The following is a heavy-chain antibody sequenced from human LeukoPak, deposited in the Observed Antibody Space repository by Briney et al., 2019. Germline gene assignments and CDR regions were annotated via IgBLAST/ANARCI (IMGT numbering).Heavy chain of an antibody. J-gene: IGHJ4*02. CDR1: GFTFNSYV. D-gene: IGHD2-2*02. V-gene: IGHV3-23*01. CDR2: FNGRGGYT. CDR3: AKGDQPLLYGGAFDS. Sequence: GGSLRLSCEVSGFTFNSYVMSWVRRAPGKVLEWVSSFNGRGGYTFYADSVKGRFTLSSDNSKNTLHLQMISLRAEDTAVYYCAKGDQPLLYGGAFDSWGQGTLVTVSS.